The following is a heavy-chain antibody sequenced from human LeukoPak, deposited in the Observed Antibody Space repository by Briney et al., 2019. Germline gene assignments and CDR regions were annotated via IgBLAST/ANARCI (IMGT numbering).Heavy chain of an antibody. J-gene: IGHJ5*02. CDR3: ARLWFGTTRFDP. D-gene: IGHD3-10*01. CDR2: IYYSGST. CDR1: GGSISSYY. Sequence: SETLSLTCTVSGGSISSYYWSWIRQPPGKGLEWIGYIYYSGSTNYNPSLKSRVTISVDTSKNQFSLKLSSVTAADTAVYYCARLWFGTTRFDPWGQGTLVTVSS. V-gene: IGHV4-59*08.